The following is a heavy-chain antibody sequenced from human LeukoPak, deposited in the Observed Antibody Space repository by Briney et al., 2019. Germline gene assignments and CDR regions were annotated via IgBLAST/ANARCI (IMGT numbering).Heavy chain of an antibody. CDR1: GYTFTSYS. D-gene: IGHD2-2*01. V-gene: IGHV1-18*01. CDR3: ARGQLLSRRYYYYYYGMDV. Sequence: VASVKVSCKASGYTFTSYSISWVRQAPGQGLEWMGWISAYNGNTNYAQKLQGRVTMTTDTSTSTAYMELRSLRSDDTAVYYCARGQLLSRRYYYYYYGMDVWGQGTTVTVSS. CDR2: ISAYNGNT. J-gene: IGHJ6*02.